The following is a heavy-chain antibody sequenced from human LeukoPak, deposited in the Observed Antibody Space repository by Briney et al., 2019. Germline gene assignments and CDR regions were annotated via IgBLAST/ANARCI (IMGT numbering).Heavy chain of an antibody. CDR2: ISSSGGRT. V-gene: IGHV3-23*01. Sequence: GGSLRLSCLASGFSFSTYATTWVRQAPGKGLEWVSSISSSGGRTFSADSVKGRFTISRDDSKNTLYLQMNSLRAEDTAIYYCAKDPNGDYVGAFDSWGQGTMVTVSS. CDR3: AKDPNGDYVGAFDS. D-gene: IGHD4-17*01. J-gene: IGHJ3*02. CDR1: GFSFSTYA.